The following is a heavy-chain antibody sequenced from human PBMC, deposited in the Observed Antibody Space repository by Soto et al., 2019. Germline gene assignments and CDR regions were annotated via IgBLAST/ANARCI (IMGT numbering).Heavy chain of an antibody. D-gene: IGHD3-22*01. CDR1: GFTFSSYA. Sequence: EVQLLESGGGLVQPGGSLRLSCAASGFTFSSYAMSWVRQAPGKGLEWVSAISGSGGSTYYADSVKGRFTISRDNSKNTLYLQMNSLRAEDTAVYWGIVMGDDAFDIWGQGTMVTVSS. CDR2: ISGSGGST. CDR3: IVMGDDAFDI. V-gene: IGHV3-23*01. J-gene: IGHJ3*02.